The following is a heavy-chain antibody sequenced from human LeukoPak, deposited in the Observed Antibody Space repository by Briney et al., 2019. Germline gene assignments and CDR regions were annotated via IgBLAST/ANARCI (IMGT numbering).Heavy chain of an antibody. CDR3: ARDADTAMVTSGGY. D-gene: IGHD5-18*01. J-gene: IGHJ4*02. V-gene: IGHV1-2*02. CDR2: INPNSGGT. CDR1: GYTFTGYY. Sequence: ASVKVSCKASGYTFTGYYMHWVRQAPGQGLEWMGWINPNSGGTNYAQKFQGRVTMTRDTSISTAYMELSRLRSDDTAVYYCARDADTAMVTSGGYWGRGTLVTVSS.